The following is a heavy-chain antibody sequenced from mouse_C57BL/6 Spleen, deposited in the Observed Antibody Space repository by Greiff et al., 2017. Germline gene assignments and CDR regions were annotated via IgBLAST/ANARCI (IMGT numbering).Heavy chain of an antibody. CDR3: ARERGNYGAMDY. V-gene: IGHV1-80*01. CDR2: IYPGDGDT. D-gene: IGHD2-1*01. CDR1: GYAFSSYW. J-gene: IGHJ4*01. Sequence: QVQLQQSGAELVKPGASVKISCKASGYAFSSYWMNWVKQRPGKGLEWIGQIYPGDGDTNYNGKFKGKATLTADKSSSTAYMQLSSLTSEDSAVYFCARERGNYGAMDYWGQGTSVTVSS.